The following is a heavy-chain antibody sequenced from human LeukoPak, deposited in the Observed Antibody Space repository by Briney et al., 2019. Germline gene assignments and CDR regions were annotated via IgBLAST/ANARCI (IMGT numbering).Heavy chain of an antibody. CDR1: GYTFTGYY. V-gene: IGHV1-2*02. D-gene: IGHD3-10*01. CDR2: INPNSGGT. Sequence: ASVKVSCKAAGYTFTGYYMHWVRHAPGQGLEWMGWINPNSGGTNYAQKFQGRVTMTRDTSISTAYMELSRLTSDDTAVYYCARDPPIGGADVFDIWGQGTMVTVSS. CDR3: ARDPPIGGADVFDI. J-gene: IGHJ3*02.